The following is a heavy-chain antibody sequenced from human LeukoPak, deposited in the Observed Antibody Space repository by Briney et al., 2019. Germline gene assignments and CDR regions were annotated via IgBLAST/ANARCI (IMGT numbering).Heavy chain of an antibody. D-gene: IGHD3-10*01. J-gene: IGHJ6*04. Sequence: GGSLRLSCAASGFTFSSYGMHWVRQAPGKGLEGVAVISYDGSNKYYADSVKGRFTISRDNSKNTLYLQMNSLRAEDTAVYYCAKDLGNTMVREGMDVWGKGTTVTVSS. CDR2: ISYDGSNK. CDR1: GFTFSSYG. V-gene: IGHV3-30*18. CDR3: AKDLGNTMVREGMDV.